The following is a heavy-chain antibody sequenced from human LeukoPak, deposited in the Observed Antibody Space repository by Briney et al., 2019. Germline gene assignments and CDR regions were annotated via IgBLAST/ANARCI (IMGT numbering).Heavy chain of an antibody. J-gene: IGHJ1*01. D-gene: IGHD5-12*01. Sequence: QPGGSLRLACAASGFTFSSYWVSCVRQAPGKGREWVANIKLDGSEKYYVGSVKGRFTISRDHPKNTLYLQMNSLRAEDTAVYYCAKVGIVAPNDHWGQGPLVTVSS. CDR2: IKLDGSEK. CDR3: AKVGIVAPNDH. V-gene: IGHV3-7*01. CDR1: GFTFSSYW.